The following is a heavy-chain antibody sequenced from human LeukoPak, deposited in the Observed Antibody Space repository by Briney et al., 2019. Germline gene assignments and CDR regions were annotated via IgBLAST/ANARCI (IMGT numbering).Heavy chain of an antibody. CDR2: IYSGGST. CDR1: GFTVSSNY. CDR3: ARDYGNLGYFDY. Sequence: PGGSLRLFCAASGFTVSSNYMSWVRQAPGKGLEWVSVIYSGGSTYYADSVKGRFTISRDNSKNTLYLQMNSLRAEDTAAYYCARDYGNLGYFDYWGQGTLVTVSS. D-gene: IGHD3-16*01. J-gene: IGHJ4*02. V-gene: IGHV3-53*01.